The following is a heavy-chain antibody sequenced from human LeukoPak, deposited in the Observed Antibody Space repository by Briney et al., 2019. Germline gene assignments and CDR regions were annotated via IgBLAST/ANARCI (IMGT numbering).Heavy chain of an antibody. CDR3: ARGEAAGTLDY. Sequence: PSETLSPTCAVYGGSFSGYYWSWIRQPPGKGLEWVGEINHSRSTNYKPSLKSRVTISVDTSKNQFSLKLSSVTAADTAVYYCARGEAAGTLDYWGQGTLVTVSS. V-gene: IGHV4-34*01. J-gene: IGHJ4*02. D-gene: IGHD6-13*01. CDR2: INHSRST. CDR1: GGSFSGYY.